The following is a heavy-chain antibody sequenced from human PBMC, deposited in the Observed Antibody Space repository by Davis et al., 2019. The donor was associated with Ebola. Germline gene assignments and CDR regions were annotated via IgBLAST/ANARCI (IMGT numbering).Heavy chain of an antibody. V-gene: IGHV3-74*01. CDR2: INSDGSST. CDR3: ARDRFSDYYGMDV. Sequence: GESLKISCAASGFTFSSYWMHWVRQAPGKGLAWVSRINSDGSSTSYADSVKGRFTISRDNAKNTLYLQMNSLRAEDTAVYSCARDRFSDYYGMDVWGQGTTVTVSS. D-gene: IGHD1-26*01. CDR1: GFTFSSYW. J-gene: IGHJ6*02.